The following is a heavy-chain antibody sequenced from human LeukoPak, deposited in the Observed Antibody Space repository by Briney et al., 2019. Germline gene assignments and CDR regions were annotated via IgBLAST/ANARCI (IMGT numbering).Heavy chain of an antibody. Sequence: GGSLRLSCAASTFTFSNAWISWVRQAPGKGLEWVGRIKSKSDGGTTDYAAPVKGRFTISRDDSKNTLYLQMNSLKTEDTAVYYCTTAPRGYCSGGSCSYAFGIWGQGTMVTVSS. J-gene: IGHJ3*02. CDR1: TFTFSNAW. D-gene: IGHD2-15*01. CDR3: TTAPRGYCSGGSCSYAFGI. CDR2: IKSKSDGGTT. V-gene: IGHV3-15*01.